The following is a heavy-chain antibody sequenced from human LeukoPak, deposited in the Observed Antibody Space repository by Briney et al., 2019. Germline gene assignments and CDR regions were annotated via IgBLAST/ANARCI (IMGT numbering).Heavy chain of an antibody. CDR3: AREGYCSGGTCYSRLYYGMDV. Sequence: PGGSLRLSCAASGFTFSSYGMHWVRQAPGKGLEWVAVIWYDGSNKYYADSVKGRFTISRDNSKNTLYLQMNSLRAEDTPVYYCAREGYCSGGTCYSRLYYGMDVWGQGTTVTVSS. CDR1: GFTFSSYG. V-gene: IGHV3-33*01. D-gene: IGHD2-15*01. J-gene: IGHJ6*02. CDR2: IWYDGSNK.